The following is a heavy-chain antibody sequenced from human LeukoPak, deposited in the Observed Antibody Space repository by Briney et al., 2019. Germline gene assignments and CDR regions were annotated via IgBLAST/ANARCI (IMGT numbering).Heavy chain of an antibody. D-gene: IGHD2-15*01. CDR1: GFTFSSYD. J-gene: IGHJ4*02. Sequence: GGSLRLSCAASGFTFSSYDMYWVRQATGKGLEWVSAIGTAGDTYYPGSVKGRFTISRENAKNSLYLQMNSLRVGDTAVYYCVRGPYCSGGSCYGHFDYWGREPWSPPPQ. CDR2: IGTAGDT. CDR3: VRGPYCSGGSCYGHFDY. V-gene: IGHV3-13*01.